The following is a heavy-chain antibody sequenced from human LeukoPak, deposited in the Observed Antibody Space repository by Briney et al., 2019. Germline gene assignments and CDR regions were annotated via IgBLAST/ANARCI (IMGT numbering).Heavy chain of an antibody. Sequence: SETLSLTCTVSGGSISSGGYYWSWIRQHPGKGLEWIVYIYYSGSTYYNPSLKSRVTMSVDTSKNQFSLKLSSVTAADTAVYYCAREPPSLRGTAGVFDYWGQGTLVTVSS. CDR3: AREPPSLRGTAGVFDY. CDR2: IYYSGST. J-gene: IGHJ4*02. CDR1: GGSISSGGYY. V-gene: IGHV4-31*03. D-gene: IGHD1-1*01.